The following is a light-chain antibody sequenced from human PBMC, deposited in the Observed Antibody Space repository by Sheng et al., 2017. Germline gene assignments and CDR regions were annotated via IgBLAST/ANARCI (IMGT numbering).Light chain of an antibody. CDR3: QQHNSYAT. J-gene: IGKJ1*01. Sequence: DIRMTQSPSTLSASVGDRVTITCRASQSISSWLAWYQQKPGKAPKLLIYKASTLESGVPSRFSGSGSGTEFTLTISSLQPDDFATYYCQQHNSYATFGQGTKVEIK. CDR2: KAS. V-gene: IGKV1-5*03. CDR1: QSISSW.